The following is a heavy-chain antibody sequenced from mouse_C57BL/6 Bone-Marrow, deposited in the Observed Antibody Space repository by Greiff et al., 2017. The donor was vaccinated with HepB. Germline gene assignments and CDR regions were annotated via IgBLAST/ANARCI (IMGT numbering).Heavy chain of an antibody. J-gene: IGHJ1*03. V-gene: IGHV5-6*01. CDR2: ISSGGSYT. CDR3: ARAGRYGWYFDV. CDR1: GFTFSSYG. D-gene: IGHD1-1*01. Sequence: EVQVVESGGDLVKPGGSLKLSCAASGFTFSSYGMSWVRQTPDKRLEWVATISSGGSYTYYPDSVKGRFTISRDNAKNTLYLQMSSLKSEDTAMYYCARAGRYGWYFDVWGTGTTVTVSS.